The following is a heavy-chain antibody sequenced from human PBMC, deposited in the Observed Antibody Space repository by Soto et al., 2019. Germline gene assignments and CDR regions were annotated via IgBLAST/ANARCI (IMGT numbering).Heavy chain of an antibody. CDR1: GFTFSDYY. J-gene: IGHJ4*02. Sequence: GGSLRLSCAASGFTFSDYYTSWIRQAPGKGLEWVSYISSSGSIIYYADSVKGRFTISRDNAKNSLYLQLNSLRAEDTAVYYCARDLGYYASDGYFDYWGQGTLVTVSS. CDR2: ISSSGSII. V-gene: IGHV3-11*01. D-gene: IGHD3-22*01. CDR3: ARDLGYYASDGYFDY.